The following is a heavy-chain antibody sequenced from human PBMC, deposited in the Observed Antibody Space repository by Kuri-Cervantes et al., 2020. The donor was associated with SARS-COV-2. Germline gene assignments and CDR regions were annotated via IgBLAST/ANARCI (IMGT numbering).Heavy chain of an antibody. D-gene: IGHD2-2*02. J-gene: IGHJ3*02. CDR1: GFTFSSYW. CDR3: ARAPAAIIDGLTADAFDI. V-gene: IGHV3-74*01. Sequence: GESLKISCAASGFTFSSYWMHWVRQAPGKGLVWVSRINSDGSSTSYADSVKGRFTISRDNAKNTLYPQMNSLRAEDTAVYYCARAPAAIIDGLTADAFDIWGQGTMVTVSS. CDR2: INSDGSST.